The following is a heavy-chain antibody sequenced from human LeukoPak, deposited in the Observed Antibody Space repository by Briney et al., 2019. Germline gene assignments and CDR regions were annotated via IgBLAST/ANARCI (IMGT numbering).Heavy chain of an antibody. CDR2: ITVSGGST. CDR3: AKGSLEYYDYVWGSYAGFDY. J-gene: IGHJ4*02. D-gene: IGHD3-16*01. Sequence: GGSLRLSCAASGFTFSSYALSWVRQAPGKGLEWVSAITVSGGSTYYADSVTGRFTISRDNSKNTLYLQLNSLRAEDTAVYYYAKGSLEYYDYVWGSYAGFDYWGQGTLVTVSS. CDR1: GFTFSSYA. V-gene: IGHV3-23*01.